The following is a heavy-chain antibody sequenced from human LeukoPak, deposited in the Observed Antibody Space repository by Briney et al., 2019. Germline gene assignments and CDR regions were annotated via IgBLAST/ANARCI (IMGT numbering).Heavy chain of an antibody. CDR3: ARTYSSGWWFYFDY. D-gene: IGHD6-19*01. CDR1: GYTFTSYA. V-gene: IGHV1-3*03. Sequence: ASVKVSCKASGYTFTSYAMHWVRQAPGQRLEWMGWINAGNGNTKYSQEFQGRVTITRDTSASTAYMELSSLRSEDMAVYYCARTYSSGWWFYFDYWGQGTLVTVSS. CDR2: INAGNGNT. J-gene: IGHJ4*02.